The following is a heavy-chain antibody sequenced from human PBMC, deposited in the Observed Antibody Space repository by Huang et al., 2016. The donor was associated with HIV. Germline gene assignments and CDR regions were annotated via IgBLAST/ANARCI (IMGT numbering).Heavy chain of an antibody. Sequence: QLQLQESGPGQVKPSETLSLTCTVSGDFISSTNYYWGWIRQSPGKGLEWVGSVYQSGSTNYNPSLKCRVTLSVDTSRNQFSLRLNSVTDADTAVYYCASQHIGAAATWFWGRGTQVAVSS. CDR3: ASQHIGAAATWF. D-gene: IGHD6-13*01. CDR1: GDFISSTNYY. CDR2: VYQSGST. J-gene: IGHJ4*02. V-gene: IGHV4-39*01.